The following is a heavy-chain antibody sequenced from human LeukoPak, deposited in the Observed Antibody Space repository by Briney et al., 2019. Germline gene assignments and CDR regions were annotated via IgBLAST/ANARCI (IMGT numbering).Heavy chain of an antibody. CDR2: INHSGST. CDR1: GGSFSGYY. D-gene: IGHD3-22*01. Sequence: SETLSLTCAVYGGSFSGYYWSWIRQPPGKGLEWIGEINHSGSTNYNPSLKSRVTISVDTSKNQFSLKLSSVTAADTAVYYCARGRRQRITMIVVVKGGFDYWGQGTLVTVSS. J-gene: IGHJ4*02. V-gene: IGHV4-34*01. CDR3: ARGRRQRITMIVVVKGGFDY.